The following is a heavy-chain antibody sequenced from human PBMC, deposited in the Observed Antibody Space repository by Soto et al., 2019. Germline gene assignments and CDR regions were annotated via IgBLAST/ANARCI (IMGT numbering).Heavy chain of an antibody. J-gene: IGHJ4*02. CDR1: GFTFANYW. CDR3: TRDRGWQTFDY. CDR2: INNDGSET. V-gene: IGHV3-7*03. Sequence: EVHLAESGGGLVQPGGSLRLSCVASGFTFANYWMTWVRQAPGREPERVANINNDGSETYYVDSVKGRFIISRDNTKNSLYLQMNSLRAEDTAVFCCTRDRGWQTFDYWGQGTLVTVSS. D-gene: IGHD3-10*01.